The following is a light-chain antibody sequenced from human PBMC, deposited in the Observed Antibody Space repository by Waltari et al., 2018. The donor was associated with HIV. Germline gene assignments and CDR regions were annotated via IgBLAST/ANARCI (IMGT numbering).Light chain of an antibody. V-gene: IGLV2-14*01. CDR2: EVT. J-gene: IGLJ2*01. Sequence: QSALTQPASVSGSPGQSITISCTGTSSDVGGYNYVSSYRQYPGKAPKLMIFEVTNRPSGVSNRFSGSKSGNTASLTISGLQAEDEADYYCTSYTSGSILVVFGGGTKVTVL. CDR1: SSDVGGYNY. CDR3: TSYTSGSILVV.